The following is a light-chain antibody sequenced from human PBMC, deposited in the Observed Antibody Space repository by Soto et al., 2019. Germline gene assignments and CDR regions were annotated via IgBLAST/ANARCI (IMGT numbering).Light chain of an antibody. Sequence: ALTQPASVSGSPGQSITISCTGTSSDVGGYEFVSWYQQHPDNAPKLIIYDVSDRPSGESSRFSGSKSANTASLTFSGLQAEDEADYYCSSYTSSGTYVFGTGTKVTVL. J-gene: IGLJ1*01. CDR2: DVS. CDR3: SSYTSSGTYV. CDR1: SSDVGGYEF. V-gene: IGLV2-14*01.